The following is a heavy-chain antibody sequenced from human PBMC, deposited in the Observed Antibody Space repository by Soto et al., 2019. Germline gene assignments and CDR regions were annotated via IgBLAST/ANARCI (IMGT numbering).Heavy chain of an antibody. CDR2: IDPSDSYT. D-gene: IGHD2-2*01. Sequence: GESLKISCKGSGYSFTSYWISWVRQMPGKGLEWMGRIDPSDSYTNYSPSFQGHVTISADKSISTAYLQWSSLKASDTAMYYCARHPIVVVPAATQHYYSYGMDVWGQGTTVTVSS. CDR1: GYSFTSYW. J-gene: IGHJ6*02. V-gene: IGHV5-10-1*01. CDR3: ARHPIVVVPAATQHYYSYGMDV.